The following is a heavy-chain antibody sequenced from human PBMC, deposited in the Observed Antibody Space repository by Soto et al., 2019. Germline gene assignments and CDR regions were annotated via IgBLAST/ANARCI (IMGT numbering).Heavy chain of an antibody. CDR1: GGTISRYY. D-gene: IGHD2-21*02. Sequence: QVQLQESGPGLVKPSETLSLTCTVSGGTISRYYWSWIRQPPGKGLEWIGYMYNTGSTVYTPSFKSRVTSSVDTSKNQFSLKLNSGTAADTAVYYCARDLWGDCGTDWYPLDVWGQGTTVTVSS. CDR3: ARDLWGDCGTDWYPLDV. J-gene: IGHJ6*02. V-gene: IGHV4-59*01. CDR2: MYNTGST.